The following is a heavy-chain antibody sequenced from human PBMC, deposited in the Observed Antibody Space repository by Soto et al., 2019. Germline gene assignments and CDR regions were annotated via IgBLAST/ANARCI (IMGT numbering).Heavy chain of an antibody. J-gene: IGHJ6*03. CDR1: GFTFTTDW. D-gene: IGHD3-16*01. CDR3: ARGVVTGYYMDV. V-gene: IGHV3-21*01. Sequence: GGSLRLSCAASGFTFTTDWINWVRQAPGKGLEWVSSISSSSSYIYYADSVKGRFTISRDNAKNSLYLQMNSLRAEDTAVYYCARGVVTGYYMDVWGKGTTVTVSS. CDR2: ISSSSSYI.